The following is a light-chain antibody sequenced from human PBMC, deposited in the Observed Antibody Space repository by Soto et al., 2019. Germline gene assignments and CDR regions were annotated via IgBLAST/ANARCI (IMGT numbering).Light chain of an antibody. V-gene: IGKV1-5*01. CDR1: QSVSGW. J-gene: IGKJ1*01. CDR3: QQYETFSGT. Sequence: DIQMTQSPSSLSASEGDRVTITFGASQSVSGWLAWYQQKPGEAPKLLIYDASALPRGVPSRFSGSGSGTKFTLTIASLQPDDFATYYCQQYETFSGTFGPGTKVDI. CDR2: DAS.